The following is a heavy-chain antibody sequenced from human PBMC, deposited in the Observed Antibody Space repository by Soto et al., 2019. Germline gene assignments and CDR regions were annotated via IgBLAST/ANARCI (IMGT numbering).Heavy chain of an antibody. CDR1: GGTSSSYV. CDR2: FNPILKTA. J-gene: IGHJ4*02. D-gene: IGHD6-13*01. CDR3: ARDWAAAGPFDY. V-gene: IGHV1-69*13. Sequence: GASVKVSCKASGGTSSSYVINWVRQAPGQGLEWMGGFNPILKTADHAQTFQGRVTITADESTSTAYMELRSLRSDDTAVYYCARDWAAAGPFDYWGQGTLVTVSS.